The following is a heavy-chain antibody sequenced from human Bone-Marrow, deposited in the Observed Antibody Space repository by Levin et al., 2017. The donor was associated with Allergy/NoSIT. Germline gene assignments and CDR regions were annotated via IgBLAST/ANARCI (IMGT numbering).Heavy chain of an antibody. CDR3: ARVVTIFGVVILDYFDY. J-gene: IGHJ4*02. V-gene: IGHV3-48*03. CDR1: GFTFSSYE. D-gene: IGHD3-3*01. Sequence: GGSLRLSCAASGFTFSSYEMNWVRQAPGKGLEWVSYISSSGSTIYYADSVKGRFTISRDNAKTSLYLQMNSLRAEDTAVYYCARVVTIFGVVILDYFDYWGQGTLVTVSS. CDR2: ISSSGSTI.